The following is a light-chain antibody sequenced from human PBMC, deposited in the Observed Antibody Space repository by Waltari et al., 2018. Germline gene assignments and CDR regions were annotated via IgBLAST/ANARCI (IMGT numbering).Light chain of an antibody. V-gene: IGKV1-5*03. Sequence: DIRMNQSPSTLSASAGDRVIISCRASQSISKWLAWYQQKPGKAPKLLIYEASTLQSGVPSRFSGTGSGTDFTLTISSLQPDDFATYYCQQYNSYSLLTFGGGTKVEIK. J-gene: IGKJ4*01. CDR1: QSISKW. CDR3: QQYNSYSLLT. CDR2: EAS.